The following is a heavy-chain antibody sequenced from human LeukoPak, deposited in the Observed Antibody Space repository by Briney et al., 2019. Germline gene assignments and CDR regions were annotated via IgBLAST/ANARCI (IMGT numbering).Heavy chain of an antibody. D-gene: IGHD2-21*01. Sequence: GASVKVSCKASGGTFSNYAVSWVRQAPEQGLEWMGGIIPVFEKPNYARKFQDRVTITADESTATAYMELSSLTSEDTAIYFCARIGHCGETNCYSDFYYMDVWGKGTTVIVSS. J-gene: IGHJ6*03. CDR3: ARIGHCGETNCYSDFYYMDV. CDR2: IIPVFEKP. V-gene: IGHV1-69*13. CDR1: GGTFSNYA.